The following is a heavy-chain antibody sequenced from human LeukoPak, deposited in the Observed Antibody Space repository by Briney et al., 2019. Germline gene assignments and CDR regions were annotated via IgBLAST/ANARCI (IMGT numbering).Heavy chain of an antibody. J-gene: IGHJ6*02. CDR3: TRYYDSSGYSV. D-gene: IGHD3-22*01. Sequence: PGGSLRLSCTASGFSFGDYAMSWFRQAPGKGLEWVGFIRSEAYGGTTEYAASVKGRFIISRDDSKSIAYLQMNSLKTEDTAVYYCTRYYDSSGYSVWGQGTTVTVSS. CDR2: IRSEAYGGTT. V-gene: IGHV3-49*03. CDR1: GFSFGDYA.